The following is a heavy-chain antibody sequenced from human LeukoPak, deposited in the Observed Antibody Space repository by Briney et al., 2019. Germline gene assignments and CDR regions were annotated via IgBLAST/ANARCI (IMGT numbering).Heavy chain of an antibody. Sequence: QTGGSLRLSCAASGFTFSSYAMSWVRQAPGKGLEWVSVISGSGGSTYYADSVKGRFTISRDNSKNTLYLQMNSLRAEDTAVYYCAKDRGIVVVPAAIYYYYGMDVWGQGTTVTVSS. D-gene: IGHD2-2*01. CDR2: ISGSGGST. J-gene: IGHJ6*02. CDR1: GFTFSSYA. CDR3: AKDRGIVVVPAAIYYYYGMDV. V-gene: IGHV3-23*01.